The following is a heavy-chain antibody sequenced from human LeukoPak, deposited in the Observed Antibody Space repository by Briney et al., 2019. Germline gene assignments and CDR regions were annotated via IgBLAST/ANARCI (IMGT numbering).Heavy chain of an antibody. CDR3: ARVGRPHHQVDTADY. CDR1: GYTFTSYG. Sequence: GASVKVSCKASGYTFTSYGISWVRQAPGQGLEWMGWISAYNGNTNYAQKLQGRVTMTTDTSTSTAYMELRSLRSDDTAVYYCARVGRPHHQVDTADYWGQGTLVTVSS. J-gene: IGHJ4*02. V-gene: IGHV1-18*04. D-gene: IGHD5-18*01. CDR2: ISAYNGNT.